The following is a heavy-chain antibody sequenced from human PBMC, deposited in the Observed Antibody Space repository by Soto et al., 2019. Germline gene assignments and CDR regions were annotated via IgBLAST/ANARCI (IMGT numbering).Heavy chain of an antibody. J-gene: IGHJ6*02. CDR3: AKAPRYSSGWYPTYYYYGMDV. D-gene: IGHD6-19*01. CDR2: ISGSGGST. V-gene: IGHV3-23*01. Sequence: ESGGGLVQPGGSLRLSCAASGFTFSSYAMSWVRQAPGKGLEWVSAISGSGGSTYYADSVKGRFTISRDNSKNTLYLQMNSLRAEDTAVYYCAKAPRYSSGWYPTYYYYGMDVWGQGTTVTVSS. CDR1: GFTFSSYA.